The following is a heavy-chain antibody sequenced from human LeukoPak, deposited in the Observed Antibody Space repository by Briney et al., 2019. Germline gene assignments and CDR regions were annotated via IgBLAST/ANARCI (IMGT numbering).Heavy chain of an antibody. D-gene: IGHD6-19*01. CDR1: GGSISSSSYY. J-gene: IGHJ4*02. CDR3: ARLPGIAVAGPYFDY. CDR2: IYYSGST. V-gene: IGHV4-39*01. Sequence: KPSETLSLTCTVSGGSISSSSYYWGWIRQPPGKGLEWIGSIYYSGSTYYNPSLKSRVTISVDTSKTQFSLKLSSVTAADTAVYYCARLPGIAVAGPYFDYWGQGTLVTVSS.